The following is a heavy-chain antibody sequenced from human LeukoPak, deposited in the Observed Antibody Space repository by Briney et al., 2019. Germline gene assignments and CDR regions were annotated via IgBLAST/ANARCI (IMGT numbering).Heavy chain of an antibody. V-gene: IGHV4-34*01. Sequence: PSETLSLTCAVYGGSFSGYYWSWIRQPPGEGLEWIGEINHSGSTNYNPSLKSRVTISVDTSKNQFSLKLSSVTAADTAVYYCARERRTGTRDYYYYMDVWGKGTTVTVSS. D-gene: IGHD1-14*01. CDR2: INHSGST. CDR3: ARERRTGTRDYYYYMDV. CDR1: GGSFSGYY. J-gene: IGHJ6*03.